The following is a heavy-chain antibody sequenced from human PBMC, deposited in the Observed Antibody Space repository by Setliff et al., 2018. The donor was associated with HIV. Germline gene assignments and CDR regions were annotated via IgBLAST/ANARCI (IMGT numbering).Heavy chain of an antibody. CDR2: IYTTGGT. CDR1: GVSIPTNY. Sequence: SETLSLTCNISGVSIPTNYWNWIRQPAGKGLEWIGRIYTTGGTNYNPALKSRVTMSIDTSKNQISLKLNSVTAADTATYYCARSNPGITAGLLAYWGPGTLVTVSS. D-gene: IGHD6-13*01. V-gene: IGHV4-4*07. CDR3: ARSNPGITAGLLAY. J-gene: IGHJ4*02.